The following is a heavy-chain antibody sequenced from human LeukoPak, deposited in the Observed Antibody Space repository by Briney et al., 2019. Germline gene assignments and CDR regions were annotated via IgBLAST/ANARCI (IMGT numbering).Heavy chain of an antibody. Sequence: GASVKVSCKASGYTFTLYYMHWVRQAPGQGLEWMGIINHSGGSTTYAQKFQGRVTMTRDTSTSTVYMELRSLRSEDTAVYYCARDYGGNPSLFDYWGQGTLVTVSS. CDR2: INHSGGST. CDR1: GYTFTLYY. CDR3: ARDYGGNPSLFDY. D-gene: IGHD4-23*01. J-gene: IGHJ4*02. V-gene: IGHV1-46*01.